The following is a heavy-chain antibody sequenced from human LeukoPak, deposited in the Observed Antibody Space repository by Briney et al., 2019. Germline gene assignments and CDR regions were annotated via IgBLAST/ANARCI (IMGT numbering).Heavy chain of an antibody. D-gene: IGHD2/OR15-2a*01. CDR1: GYTFTGYY. V-gene: IGHV1-2*02. J-gene: IGHJ5*02. CDR2: INPNSGGT. Sequence: GASVKVSCKASGYTFTGYYMHWVRQAPGQGLEWMGWINPNSGGTNYAQKFQGRVTMTRDTSINTAYMELSSLRSDDTAVYYCARCKTGDWFDPWGQGTLVTVSS. CDR3: ARCKTGDWFDP.